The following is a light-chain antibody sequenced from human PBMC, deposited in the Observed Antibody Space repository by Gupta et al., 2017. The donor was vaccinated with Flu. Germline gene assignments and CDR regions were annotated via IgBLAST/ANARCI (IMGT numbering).Light chain of an antibody. CDR1: QSLLHSNGYDY. CDR3: MQALEGVT. CDR2: LGS. V-gene: IGKV2-28*01. Sequence: DIVMTQSPLSLPVTPGEPVSISCRSSQSLLHSNGYDYVDWYLQKPGQSPQLLIFLGSNRASGVPDRFSGSGSGTDFTLRISRVEAEDVGVYYCMQALEGVTFGPGTKVDIK. J-gene: IGKJ3*01.